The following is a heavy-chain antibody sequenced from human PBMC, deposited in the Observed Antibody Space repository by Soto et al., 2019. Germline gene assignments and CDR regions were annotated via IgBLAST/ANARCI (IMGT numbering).Heavy chain of an antibody. D-gene: IGHD3-10*01. CDR2: IRGFNGQT. J-gene: IGHJ4*02. V-gene: IGHV1-18*01. Sequence: QVQLVQSGPEVKKPGASVKVSCKASGNTFASHGFSWVRQAPGQGLEWMGWIRGFNGQTNYALKFQGRVTLTTNTSTSTGYMELRSLRSDDTAVYFCARVDSRSVAVVRDYWGQGTRVTVSS. CDR3: ARVDSRSVAVVRDY. CDR1: GNTFASHG.